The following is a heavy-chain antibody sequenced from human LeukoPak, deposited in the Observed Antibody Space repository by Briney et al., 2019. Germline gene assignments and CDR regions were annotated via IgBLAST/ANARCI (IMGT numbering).Heavy chain of an antibody. CDR1: GDSISSNHYY. CDR2: GTT. V-gene: IGHV4-39*01. Sequence: PSETLSLTCTVSGDSISSNHYYWGWVRQPPGNRLEWIGSGTTYFNPSPKIRVTISVDTSKIQFSLKLSSVAATHTAVYFCARLRFDFWSGYTHPYFDYWGQGTLVTVSS. CDR3: ARLRFDFWSGYTHPYFDY. J-gene: IGHJ4*02. D-gene: IGHD3-3*01.